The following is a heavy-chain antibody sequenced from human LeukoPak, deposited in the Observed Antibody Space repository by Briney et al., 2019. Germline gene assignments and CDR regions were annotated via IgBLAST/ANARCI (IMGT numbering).Heavy chain of an antibody. V-gene: IGHV3-30-3*01. CDR3: AREPTYSYGGFDY. CDR2: ISYDGSNK. Sequence: GRSLRLSCAASGFTFSSYAMHWVRQAPGKGLEWVAVISYDGSNKYYADSVKGRFTISRDNSKNTLYLQMNSLRAEDTAVYYCAREPTYSYGGFDYWGQGTLVTVSS. D-gene: IGHD5-18*01. CDR1: GFTFSSYA. J-gene: IGHJ4*02.